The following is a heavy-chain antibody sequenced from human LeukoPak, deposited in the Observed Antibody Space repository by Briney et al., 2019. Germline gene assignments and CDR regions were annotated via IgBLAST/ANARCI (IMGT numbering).Heavy chain of an antibody. J-gene: IGHJ4*02. CDR2: ISSSSSYT. CDR1: GFTFSDYY. Sequence: GGSLRLSCAASGFTFSDYYMSWIRQAPGKGLEWVPYISSSSSYTNYADSVKGRFTISRDNAKNSLYMQMNSLRAEDTAVYYCARIVIAAAGREDYWGQGTLVTVSS. V-gene: IGHV3-11*06. CDR3: ARIVIAAAGREDY. D-gene: IGHD6-13*01.